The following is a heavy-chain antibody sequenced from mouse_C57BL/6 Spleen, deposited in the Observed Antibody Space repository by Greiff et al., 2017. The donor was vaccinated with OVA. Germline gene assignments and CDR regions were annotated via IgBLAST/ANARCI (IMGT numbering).Heavy chain of an antibody. CDR2: ISDGGSYT. V-gene: IGHV5-4*01. J-gene: IGHJ4*01. Sequence: DVQLVESGGGLVKPGGSLKLSCAASGFTFSSYAMSWVRQTPEKRLEWVATISDGGSYTYYPDNVKGRFTISRDNAKNNLYLQMSHLKSEDTAMYYCARDRYDGDAMDYWGQGTSVTVSS. CDR1: GFTFSSYA. CDR3: ARDRYDGDAMDY. D-gene: IGHD2-3*01.